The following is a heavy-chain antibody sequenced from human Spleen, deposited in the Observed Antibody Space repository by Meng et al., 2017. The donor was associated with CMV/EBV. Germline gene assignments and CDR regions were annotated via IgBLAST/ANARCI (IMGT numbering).Heavy chain of an antibody. CDR2: SRNKANRYTT. V-gene: IGHV3-72*01. D-gene: IGHD3-22*01. CDR1: GFIFSDHY. J-gene: IGHJ5*02. CDR3: ARDTFDSRGYFSP. Sequence: GESLKISCAASGFIFSDHYLDWVRQTPGKGLEWVGRSRNKANRYTTEYAASVKGRFTVSRDESKNSLYLQMNSLRAEDTAFYYCARDTFDSRGYFSPWGQGTLVTVSS.